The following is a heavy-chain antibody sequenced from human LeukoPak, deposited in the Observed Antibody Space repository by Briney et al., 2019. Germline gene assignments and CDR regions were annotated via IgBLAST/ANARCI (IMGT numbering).Heavy chain of an antibody. J-gene: IGHJ4*02. CDR1: GGSFSGYY. D-gene: IGHD6-13*01. V-gene: IGHV4-34*01. CDR2: INHSGST. CDR3: ARVSPAYSSSQYYFDY. Sequence: SETLSLTCAVYGGSFSGYYWSWIRQPPGKGLEWIGDINHSGSTNYNPSLKSRVTISGDTSKNQFSLKLSSVTAADTAVYYCARVSPAYSSSQYYFDYWGQGTLVTVSS.